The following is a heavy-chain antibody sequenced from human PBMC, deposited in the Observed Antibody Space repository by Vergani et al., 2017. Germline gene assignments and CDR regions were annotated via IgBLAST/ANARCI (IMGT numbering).Heavy chain of an antibody. V-gene: IGHV3-30*02. CDR1: GFTCSSHG. Sequence: QVQLVESGGGVVQPGGSLRLSCAASGFTCSSHGMHWVRQAPGKGLEWVAFIRYDGSNKYYADSVKGRFTISRDNSKNTLYLQMNSLRAEDTAVYYCAKEGIAXGRAAFFTKYYFDYWGQGTLVTVSS. D-gene: IGHD6-13*01. J-gene: IGHJ4*02. CDR2: IRYDGSNK. CDR3: AKEGIAXGRAAFFTKYYFDY.